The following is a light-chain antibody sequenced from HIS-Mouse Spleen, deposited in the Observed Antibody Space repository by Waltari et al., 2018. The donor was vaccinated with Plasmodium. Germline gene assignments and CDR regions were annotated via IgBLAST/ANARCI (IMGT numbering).Light chain of an antibody. Sequence: QPVLTQPPSSSASPGESARLTCTLPSDINVGSYNIYWYQQKPGSPPRYLLDYYSDSDKGQGAGAPTRLSGSKDASANTGILLIAGLQSEDEADYYCMMWPSKAAGVVGGGTKLTVL. CDR2: YYSDSDK. V-gene: IGLV5-37*01. CDR1: SDINVGSYN. CDR3: MMWPSKAAGV. J-gene: IGLJ3*02.